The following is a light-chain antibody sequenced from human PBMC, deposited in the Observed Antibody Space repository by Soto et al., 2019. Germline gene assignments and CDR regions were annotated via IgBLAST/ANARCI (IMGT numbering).Light chain of an antibody. Sequence: QSVLTQPPSASGTPGQRVTISCSGSSSNIGSNYVYWYQQLPGTAPKILIYRNNQRPSGVPARFSGSKSGTSASLAISGHRSEDEADYYCAACDDSLSGRYGFGTGTKFTVL. CDR1: SSNIGSNY. J-gene: IGLJ1*01. V-gene: IGLV1-47*01. CDR3: AACDDSLSGRYG. CDR2: RNN.